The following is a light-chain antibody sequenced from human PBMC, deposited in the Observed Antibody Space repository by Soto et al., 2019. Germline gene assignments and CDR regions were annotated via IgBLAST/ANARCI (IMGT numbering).Light chain of an antibody. J-gene: IGKJ5*01. V-gene: IGKV3-20*01. CDR3: YQYGTSPHT. Sequence: EIVLTQSPATLSVSPGERATLSCRASQSVSSNLAWYQQKPGQAPRLLISGASSRATDIPDRFSGSGSGTDFTLTISRLEPEDFAVYYCYQYGTSPHTFGQGTRLENK. CDR1: QSVSSN. CDR2: GAS.